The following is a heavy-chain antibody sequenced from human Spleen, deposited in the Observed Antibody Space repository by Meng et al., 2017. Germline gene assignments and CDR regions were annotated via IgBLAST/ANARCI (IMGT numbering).Heavy chain of an antibody. CDR1: GYTFTSYA. V-gene: IGHV1-3*01. CDR2: INAGNGNT. Sequence: ASVKVSCKASGYTFTSYAMHWVRQAPGQRLEWMGWINAGNGNTKYSQKFQGRVTITRDTSISTAYMELSGLRSDDTAVYYCARDEDISAAGYLLGDFWGQGTLVTVSS. J-gene: IGHJ4*02. CDR3: ARDEDISAAGYLLGDF. D-gene: IGHD6-13*01.